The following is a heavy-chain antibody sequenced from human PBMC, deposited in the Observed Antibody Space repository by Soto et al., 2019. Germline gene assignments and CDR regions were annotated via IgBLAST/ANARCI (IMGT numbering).Heavy chain of an antibody. J-gene: IGHJ4*02. CDR1: GFTFSRHA. CDR2: LSDSGGSI. D-gene: IGHD6-13*01. Sequence: EVQLLEAGGGLVQPGGSLRLSCTASGFTFSRHAMTWVRQAPGKGLAWVSGLSDSGGSIYYADSVKGRFTISRDNSMNTLYLQMNTLRAEDTAIYYCAKVSSSWYAGFFDLWGQGTLVTVSS. CDR3: AKVSSSWYAGFFDL. V-gene: IGHV3-23*01.